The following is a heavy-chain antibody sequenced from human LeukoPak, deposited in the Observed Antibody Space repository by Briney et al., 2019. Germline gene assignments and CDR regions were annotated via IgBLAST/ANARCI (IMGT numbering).Heavy chain of an antibody. CDR2: INSDGSST. Sequence: PGGSLRLSCAASGFTFSSYWMHWVRHAPGKGLVWVSRINSDGSSTSYADSVKGRFTISRDNAKNTLYLQMNSLRAEDTAVYYCARAQKYNYDFWSGSSYYYYYMDVWGKGTTVTVSS. CDR3: ARAQKYNYDFWSGSSYYYYYMDV. J-gene: IGHJ6*03. CDR1: GFTFSSYW. D-gene: IGHD3-3*01. V-gene: IGHV3-74*01.